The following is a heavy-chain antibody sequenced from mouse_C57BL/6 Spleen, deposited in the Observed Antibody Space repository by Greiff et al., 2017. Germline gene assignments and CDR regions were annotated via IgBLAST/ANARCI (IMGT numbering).Heavy chain of an antibody. V-gene: IGHV1-54*01. Sequence: QVQLQQSGAELARPGTSVKVSCKASGYAFTNYLIEWVKQRPGQVLEWIGVINPGSGGTNYNEKFKGKATLTADKSSSTSYMQLSSLTSEDSVVYFCATSTVVAHFDYWGQGTTHTDYS. CDR3: ATSTVVAHFDY. CDR2: INPGSGGT. D-gene: IGHD1-1*01. CDR1: GYAFTNYL. J-gene: IGHJ2*01.